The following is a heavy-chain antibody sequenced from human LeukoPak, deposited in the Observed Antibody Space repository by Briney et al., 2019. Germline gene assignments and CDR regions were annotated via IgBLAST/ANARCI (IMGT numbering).Heavy chain of an antibody. CDR3: ARELVGATANWFDP. CDR2: IYYSGST. CDR1: GGSISSYY. D-gene: IGHD1-26*01. Sequence: PSETLSLTCTVSGGSISSYYWSWIRQPPGKGLEWIGYIYYSGSTNYNPSLKSRVTISVDTSKNQFSLKLSSVTAADTAVYYCARELVGATANWFDPWGQGTLVTVSS. V-gene: IGHV4-59*12. J-gene: IGHJ5*02.